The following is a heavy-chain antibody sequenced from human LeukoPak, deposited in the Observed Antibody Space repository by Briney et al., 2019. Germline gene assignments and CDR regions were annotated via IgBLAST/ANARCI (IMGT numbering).Heavy chain of an antibody. V-gene: IGHV3-23*01. CDR1: GYTFSSYA. CDR2: ISGSGGST. J-gene: IGHJ4*02. CDR3: AKDEDASGWFDY. D-gene: IGHD6-19*01. Sequence: PGGSLRLSCAASGYTFSSYAMSWVRQAPGKGLEWVSAISGSGGSTYYADSVKGRFTISRDNSKNTLYLQMNSLRAEDTAVYYCAKDEDASGWFDYWGQGTLVTVSS.